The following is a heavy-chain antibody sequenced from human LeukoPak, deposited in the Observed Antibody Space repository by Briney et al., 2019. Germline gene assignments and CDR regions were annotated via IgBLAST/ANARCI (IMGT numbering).Heavy chain of an antibody. CDR3: ARDFGGVDWYFDL. D-gene: IGHD3-16*01. J-gene: IGHJ2*01. Sequence: PSETLSLTCTVSGGSISSYYWSWIRQPPGKGLEWIGYIYYSGSTNYNPSLKSRVTISVDTSKNQFSLKLSSVTAADTAVYYCARDFGGVDWYFDLWGRGTLVTVSS. CDR1: GGSISSYY. CDR2: IYYSGST. V-gene: IGHV4-59*01.